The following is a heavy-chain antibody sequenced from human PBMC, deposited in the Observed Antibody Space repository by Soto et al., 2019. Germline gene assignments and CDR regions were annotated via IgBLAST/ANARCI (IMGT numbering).Heavy chain of an antibody. V-gene: IGHV4-59*01. J-gene: IGHJ3*02. D-gene: IGHD5-12*01. CDR2: IYSRGNT. CDR3: ERGRPRDGYNSGNSDFDI. Sequence: PSETLSLTCTVSGGSISIDYWSWIRQSPGKGLEWIGYIYSRGNTNYNPSLKSRVTISVDTSKTHFSLNLSSVTAADTAVYYCERGRPRDGYNSGNSDFDIWCQGTMVTVSS. CDR1: GGSISIDY.